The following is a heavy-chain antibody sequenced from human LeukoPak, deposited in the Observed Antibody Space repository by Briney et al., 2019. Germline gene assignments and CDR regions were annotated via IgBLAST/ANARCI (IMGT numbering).Heavy chain of an antibody. CDR3: ATRPASETYFAVFDY. D-gene: IGHD2/OR15-2a*01. CDR2: ISGSGVST. CDR1: GFRFSSYA. J-gene: IGHJ4*02. Sequence: GGSLRLSCAASGFRFSSYAMSWVRQAPGKGLEWVSAISGSGVSTYYADSVKGRFTVSRDNSKNTLYLQMSGLRVEDTALYFCATRPASETYFAVFDYWGQGTLVTVS. V-gene: IGHV3-23*01.